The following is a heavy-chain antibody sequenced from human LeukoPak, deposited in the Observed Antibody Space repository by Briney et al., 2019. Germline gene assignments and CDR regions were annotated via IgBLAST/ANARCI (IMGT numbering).Heavy chain of an antibody. Sequence: TASETLSLTCTVSGGSISSSIYYWGWIRQPPGKGLEWIGSIYYTGSTYYNPSLKSRVTISVDTSKNQFSLKLSSVTAADTAVYYCARLHYGGNYGYYYYYMDVWGKGTTVTISS. J-gene: IGHJ6*03. CDR1: GGSISSSIYY. V-gene: IGHV4-39*01. CDR3: ARLHYGGNYGYYYYYMDV. CDR2: IYYTGST. D-gene: IGHD4-23*01.